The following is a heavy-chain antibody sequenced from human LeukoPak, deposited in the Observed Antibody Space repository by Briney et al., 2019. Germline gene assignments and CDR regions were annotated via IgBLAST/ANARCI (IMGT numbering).Heavy chain of an antibody. CDR1: GVTISSNY. J-gene: IGHJ3*02. V-gene: IGHV3-53*01. CDR3: ASGYHQLLLARDAFDI. D-gene: IGHD2-2*01. CDR2: IYNGGNT. Sequence: GGSLRLSCAASGVTISSNYRSWVRQAPGKGLEWVAVIYNGGNTYYQHSLKGRFTISRDNSKNTLSLQMNSLTAEDTAVYYCASGYHQLLLARDAFDIWGQGTMVTVSS.